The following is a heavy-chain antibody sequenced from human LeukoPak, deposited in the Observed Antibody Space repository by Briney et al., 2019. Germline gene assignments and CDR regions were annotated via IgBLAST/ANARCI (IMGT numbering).Heavy chain of an antibody. CDR3: ARGGYNPQYYYYAMDV. V-gene: IGHV3-48*02. D-gene: IGHD5-18*01. CDR2: ITSGSSAT. CDR1: GFTFSSYW. Sequence: GGSLRLSCAASGFTFSSYWMNWVRQAPGQGLEWISYITSGSSATYYADSVKGRFTISRDNAKNSLSLQMNSLRDEDTAVYYCARGGYNPQYYYYAMDVWGQGTTVTVSS. J-gene: IGHJ6*02.